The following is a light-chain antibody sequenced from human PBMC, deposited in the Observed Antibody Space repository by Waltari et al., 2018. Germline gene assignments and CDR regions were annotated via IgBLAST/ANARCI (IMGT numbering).Light chain of an antibody. CDR2: EVN. J-gene: IGLJ3*02. CDR3: SSYGGRNNLL. V-gene: IGLV2-8*01. Sequence: QSALTQPPSASGSPGQSVPISCTGTSSDLGGFNYVSWYQQNPGQAPKLLIYEVNKRPSGIPDRFSGSKSGNTASLTVSGLQAEDEAEYYCSSYGGRNNLLFGEGTKLTVL. CDR1: SSDLGGFNY.